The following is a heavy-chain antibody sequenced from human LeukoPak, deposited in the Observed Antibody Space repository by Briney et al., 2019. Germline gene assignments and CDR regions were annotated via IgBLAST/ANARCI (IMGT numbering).Heavy chain of an antibody. CDR2: ISRDGSKK. J-gene: IGHJ4*02. V-gene: IGHV3-30*04. Sequence: GGSLRLSCAASKFTFSTYTLHWVRQAPGKGLKWVAVISRDGSKKYYADSVKGRFTISRDNSKNTLYLQMNSLRPEDTAVYYCARTGDPLYYYGSGSYPKPGGPPDYWGQGTLVTVSS. CDR3: ARTGDPLYYYGSGSYPKPGGPPDY. D-gene: IGHD3-10*01. CDR1: KFTFSTYT.